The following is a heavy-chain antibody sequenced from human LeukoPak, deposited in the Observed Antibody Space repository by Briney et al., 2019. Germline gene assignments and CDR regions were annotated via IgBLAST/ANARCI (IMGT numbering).Heavy chain of an antibody. Sequence: GGSLRLSCAASGFTFSSDAMSWVRQAPGKGLEWVSAISGSGGSTYYADSVKGRFTISRDNSKNTLYLQMNSLRAEDTAVYYCAKAGYSYGFYYYYMDVWGKGTTVTVSS. CDR2: ISGSGGST. D-gene: IGHD5-18*01. J-gene: IGHJ6*03. CDR1: GFTFSSDA. V-gene: IGHV3-23*01. CDR3: AKAGYSYGFYYYYMDV.